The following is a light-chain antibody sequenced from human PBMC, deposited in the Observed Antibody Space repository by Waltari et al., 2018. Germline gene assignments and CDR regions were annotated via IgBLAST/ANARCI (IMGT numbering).Light chain of an antibody. V-gene: IGLV1-40*01. Sequence: QSVLPQPPSVSGAPGQRVTISCTGSSPNTGAGSEFHGYQQLPGTAPKLLIYGNSNRPAGVPDRFSGSKSGTSASLAITGLQAEDEADYYCQSYDSSLSGSVVFGGGTKLTVL. J-gene: IGLJ2*01. CDR1: SPNTGAGSE. CDR2: GNS. CDR3: QSYDSSLSGSVV.